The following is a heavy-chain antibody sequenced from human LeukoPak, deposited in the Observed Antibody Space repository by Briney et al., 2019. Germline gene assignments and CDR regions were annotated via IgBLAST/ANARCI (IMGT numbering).Heavy chain of an antibody. CDR1: GFTFSSYA. V-gene: IGHV3-23*01. CDR3: ARDDRNRAYFDY. D-gene: IGHD1-14*01. CDR2: ISGRDGRT. J-gene: IGHJ4*02. Sequence: LPGGSLRLSCAASGFTFSSYAMSWVRQAPGRGLEWVSAISGRDGRTYYADSVKGRFTISRDNSKNTLYLQMNSLRAEDTAVYYCARDDRNRAYFDYWGQGTLVTVSS.